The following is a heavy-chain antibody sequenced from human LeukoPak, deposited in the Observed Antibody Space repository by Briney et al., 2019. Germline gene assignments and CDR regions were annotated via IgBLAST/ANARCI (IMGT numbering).Heavy chain of an antibody. Sequence: ASVKVSCKASGYTLTSYYMHWVRQAPGQGLEWMGIINPSGGSTSYAQKLQGRVTMTTDTSTSTAYMELRSLRSDDTAVYYCARGGNNYYGSGSYDYWGQGTLVTVSS. D-gene: IGHD3-10*01. V-gene: IGHV1-46*01. J-gene: IGHJ4*02. CDR2: INPSGGST. CDR1: GYTLTSYY. CDR3: ARGGNNYYGSGSYDY.